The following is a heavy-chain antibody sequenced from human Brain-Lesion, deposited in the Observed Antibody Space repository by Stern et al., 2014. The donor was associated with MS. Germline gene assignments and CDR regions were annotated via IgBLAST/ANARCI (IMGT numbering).Heavy chain of an antibody. CDR2: FDPEDGET. V-gene: IGHV1-24*01. D-gene: IGHD1-26*01. J-gene: IGHJ4*02. CDR1: GYTLTELS. Sequence: VQLVKSGAEVKKPGASVKVSCKVSGYTLTELSMHWVRQAPRKGLAWMGGFDPEDGETIYAQKFQGRVTMTEDTSTDTAYMELSSLRSEDTAVYYCATLSPGAGGNYYRHFDYWGQGTLVTVSS. CDR3: ATLSPGAGGNYYRHFDY.